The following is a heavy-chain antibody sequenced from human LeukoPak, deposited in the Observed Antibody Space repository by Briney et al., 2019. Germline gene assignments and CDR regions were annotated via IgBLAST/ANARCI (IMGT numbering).Heavy chain of an antibody. D-gene: IGHD6-25*01. CDR2: NDPSDSYT. CDR3: ARQAVDYYYGMDV. J-gene: IGHJ6*02. Sequence: GEPLKISCKGSGYSFTTYWISWVRQMPGKGLEWMGRNDPSDSYTNYSPSFQGHVTMSADRSISIAYLQWSSLKASDTALYYCARQAVDYYYGMDVWGQGTTVT. V-gene: IGHV5-10-1*01. CDR1: GYSFTTYW.